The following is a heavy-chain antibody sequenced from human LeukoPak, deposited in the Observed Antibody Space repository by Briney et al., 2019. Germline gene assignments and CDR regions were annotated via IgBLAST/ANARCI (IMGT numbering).Heavy chain of an antibody. CDR1: GGSISSGSYY. V-gene: IGHV4-61*09. J-gene: IGHJ5*02. D-gene: IGHD6-19*01. CDR3: AKGAGPPWFDP. CDR2: IYTGGST. Sequence: SETLSLTCTVSGGSISSGSYYWSWIRQPAGKGLEWIGHIYTGGSTNYNPSLKSRVTISVDMSKNQLSMKLSSVTAADTAVYYCAKGAGPPWFDPWGQGILVTVSS.